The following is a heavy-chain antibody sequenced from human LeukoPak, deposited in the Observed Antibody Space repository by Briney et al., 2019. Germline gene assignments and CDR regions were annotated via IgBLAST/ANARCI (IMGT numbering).Heavy chain of an antibody. D-gene: IGHD3-10*01. CDR1: GGTFSSYT. CDR2: IIPILGIA. J-gene: IGHJ3*02. CDR3: EGFGDMNDAFDI. Sequence: SVKVSCKASGGTFSSYTISWVRQAPGQGLEWMGRIIPILGIANYAQKFQGRVTITADKSTSTAYMELSSLRSEYTAVYYCEGFGDMNDAFDIWGQGTMVTVSS. V-gene: IGHV1-69*02.